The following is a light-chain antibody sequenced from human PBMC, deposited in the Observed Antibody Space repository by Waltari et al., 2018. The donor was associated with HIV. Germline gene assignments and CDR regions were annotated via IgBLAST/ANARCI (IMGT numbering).Light chain of an antibody. CDR1: SSNIGSRS. Sequence: QSLLTQSPSASGTPGQRVNISCFGTSSNIGSRSVNWYQHVPGTPPNLLIFSNTERPSGVPDRFSGSKSGTSASLAISGLHSQDEADYYCSAWDVTLNGLVFGGGTRLSVL. CDR2: SNT. CDR3: SAWDVTLNGLV. V-gene: IGLV1-44*01. J-gene: IGLJ2*01.